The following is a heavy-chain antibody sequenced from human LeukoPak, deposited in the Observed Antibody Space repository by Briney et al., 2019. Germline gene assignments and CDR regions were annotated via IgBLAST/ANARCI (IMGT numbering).Heavy chain of an antibody. CDR2: INPNSGGT. J-gene: IGHJ4*02. CDR1: GYAFTGYY. Sequence: GRSLRLSCAASGYAFTGYYMHWVRQAPGQGLAWMGWINPNSGGTNYAQKFQGRVTMTRDTSISTAYMELSRLRSDDTAVYYCARDRPYYYDSSGTLDYWGQGTLVTVSS. D-gene: IGHD3-22*01. CDR3: ARDRPYYYDSSGTLDY. V-gene: IGHV1-2*02.